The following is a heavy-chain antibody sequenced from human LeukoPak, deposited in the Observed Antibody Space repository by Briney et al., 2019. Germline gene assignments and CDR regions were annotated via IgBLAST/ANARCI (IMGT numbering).Heavy chain of an antibody. D-gene: IGHD3-3*01. Sequence: GAPVKVSCKASGYTFTSYDISWVRQAPGQGLEWMGWISAYNGNTNSAQKLQGRVTMTTDTSMSTAYMELRSLRSDDTAVYYCARVAIFGVYMAYYFDYWGQGTLVTVSS. V-gene: IGHV1-18*01. CDR2: ISAYNGNT. J-gene: IGHJ4*02. CDR1: GYTFTSYD. CDR3: ARVAIFGVYMAYYFDY.